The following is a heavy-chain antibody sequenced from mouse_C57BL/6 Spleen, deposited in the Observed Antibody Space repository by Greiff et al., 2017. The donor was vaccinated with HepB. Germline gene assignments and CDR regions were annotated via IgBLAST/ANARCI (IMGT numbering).Heavy chain of an antibody. CDR1: GYTFTSYG. CDR3: ARKVYGSSSDY. J-gene: IGHJ2*01. D-gene: IGHD1-1*01. Sequence: VQLVESGAELARPGASVKLSCKASGYTFTSYGISWVKQRTGQGLEWIGEIYPRSGNTYYNEKFKGKATLTADKSSSTAYMELRSLTSEDSAVYFCARKVYGSSSDYWGQGTTLTVSS. CDR2: IYPRSGNT. V-gene: IGHV1-81*01.